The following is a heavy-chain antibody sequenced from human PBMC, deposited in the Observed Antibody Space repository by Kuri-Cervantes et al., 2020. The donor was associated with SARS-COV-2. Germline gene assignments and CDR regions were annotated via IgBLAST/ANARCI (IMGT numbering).Heavy chain of an antibody. Sequence: GGSLRLSCAASGFTFSSYAMHWVRQAPGKGLEWVAVISYDGSNKYYADSVKGRVTISRDNSKNTLYLQMNSLRAEDTAVYYCRVWVPAATSDYWGQGTLVTVSS. CDR2: ISYDGSNK. V-gene: IGHV3-30-3*01. J-gene: IGHJ4*02. D-gene: IGHD2-2*01. CDR1: GFTFSSYA. CDR3: RVWVPAATSDY.